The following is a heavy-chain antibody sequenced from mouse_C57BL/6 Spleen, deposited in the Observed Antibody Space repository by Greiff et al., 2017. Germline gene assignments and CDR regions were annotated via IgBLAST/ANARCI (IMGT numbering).Heavy chain of an antibody. CDR1: GFTFSSYA. CDR3: TRAYYSNYYAMYY. CDR2: ISSGGDYI. D-gene: IGHD2-5*01. V-gene: IGHV5-9-1*02. J-gene: IGHJ4*01. Sequence: EVMLVESGEGLVKPGGSLKLSCAASGFTFSSYAMSWVRQTPEKRLEWVAYISSGGDYIYYADTVKGRFTISRDNARNTLYLQMSSRKSEDTAMYYCTRAYYSNYYAMYYWGQGTSVTGSS.